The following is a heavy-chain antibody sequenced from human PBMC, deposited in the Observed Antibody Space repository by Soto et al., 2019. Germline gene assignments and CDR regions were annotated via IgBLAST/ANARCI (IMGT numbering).Heavy chain of an antibody. D-gene: IGHD3-10*01. CDR2: INHSGST. CDR3: ARDELLWFGANYYYYVIDV. CDR1: GGSFSGYY. Sequence: SETLSLTCAVYGGSFSGYYWSWIRQPPGKGLEWIGEINHSGSTNYNPSLKSRVTISVDTSKNQFSLKLSSATAADTAVYYCARDELLWFGANYYYYVIDVWGQGTTVTFSS. J-gene: IGHJ6*02. V-gene: IGHV4-34*01.